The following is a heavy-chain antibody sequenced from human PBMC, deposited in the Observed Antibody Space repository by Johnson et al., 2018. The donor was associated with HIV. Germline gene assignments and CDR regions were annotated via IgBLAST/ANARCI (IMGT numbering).Heavy chain of an antibody. CDR2: ISGSGGST. CDR1: GFTFSSYA. J-gene: IGHJ3*02. CDR3: ARHSTSSTMGACDI. V-gene: IGHV3-23*04. Sequence: VQLVESGGGVVQAGRSLRLSCAVSGFTFSSYAMSWVRQAPGKGLEWVSAISGSGGSTYYADSVKGRFTISRDNSKNTLYLQMNSLRAEDTAVYYCARHSTSSTMGACDIWGQGTMVTVSS. D-gene: IGHD6-6*01.